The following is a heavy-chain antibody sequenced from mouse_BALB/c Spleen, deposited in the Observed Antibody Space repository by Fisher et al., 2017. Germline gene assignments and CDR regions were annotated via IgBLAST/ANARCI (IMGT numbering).Heavy chain of an antibody. V-gene: IGHV1-5*01. CDR3: TRGRGSGYNYYAMDY. Sequence: KFKGKATLTVDTSSSTAYMELSSLTNEDSAVYYCTRGRGSGYNYYAMDYWGQGTSVTVSS. D-gene: IGHD3-1*01. J-gene: IGHJ4*01.